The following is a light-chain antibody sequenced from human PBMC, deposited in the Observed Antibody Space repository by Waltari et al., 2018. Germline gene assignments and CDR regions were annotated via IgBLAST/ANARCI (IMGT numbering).Light chain of an antibody. CDR1: NIGSKS. J-gene: IGLJ2*01. CDR3: QVWDSSVDHPGV. CDR2: DDS. Sequence: SYVLTQPPSVSVAPGKTARITCGGNNIGSKSVHLYQQKPGQAPVLVVYDDSDRPSGIPERFSGSNSGNTATLTISRVEAGDEADYYCQVWDSSVDHPGVFGGGTKLTVL. V-gene: IGLV3-21*03.